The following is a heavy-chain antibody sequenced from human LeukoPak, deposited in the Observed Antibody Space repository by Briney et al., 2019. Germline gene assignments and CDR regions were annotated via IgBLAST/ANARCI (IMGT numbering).Heavy chain of an antibody. CDR2: ISSSSSYI. J-gene: IGHJ6*02. CDR1: GFTFSSYS. D-gene: IGHD3-10*01. V-gene: IGHV3-21*01. CDR3: ARDVVREPRGV. Sequence: GGSLRVSCAASGFTFSSYSMNWVRQARGKGLEWVSSISSSSSYIYYADSVKGRFTISRDNAKNSLYLQMNSLRAEDTAVYYCARDVVREPRGVWGQGTTVTVSS.